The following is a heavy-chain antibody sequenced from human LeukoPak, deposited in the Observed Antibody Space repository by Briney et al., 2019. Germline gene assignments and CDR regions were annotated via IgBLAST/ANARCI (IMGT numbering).Heavy chain of an antibody. Sequence: ASVKVSCKASGYTFTNFEINWVRQVAGQGLEWMGWMRPNSGETVNVQKFQGRVTMTRNTSISTAYMELGSLRSEDTAVYYCARGVKVKKRITMVRGVNWFDPWGQGTLVTVSS. CDR3: ARGVKVKKRITMVRGVNWFDP. CDR1: GYTFTNFE. CDR2: MRPNSGET. V-gene: IGHV1-8*02. D-gene: IGHD3-10*01. J-gene: IGHJ5*02.